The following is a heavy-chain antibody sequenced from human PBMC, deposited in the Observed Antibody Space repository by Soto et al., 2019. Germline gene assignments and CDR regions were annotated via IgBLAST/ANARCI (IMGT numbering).Heavy chain of an antibody. CDR2: INHSGST. D-gene: IGHD1-1*01. Sequence: SETLSLTCAVYGGSFSGYYWIWIRQPPGKGLEWIGEINHSGSTNYNPSLKSRVTISVDTSKNQFSLQLNSVTPEDTAVYYCARGLEQLERYGMDVWGQGTTVTVSS. J-gene: IGHJ6*02. V-gene: IGHV4-34*01. CDR1: GGSFSGYY. CDR3: ARGLEQLERYGMDV.